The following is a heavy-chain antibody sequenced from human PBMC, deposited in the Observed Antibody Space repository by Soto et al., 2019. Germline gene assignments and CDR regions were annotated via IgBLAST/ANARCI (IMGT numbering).Heavy chain of an antibody. V-gene: IGHV3-15*07. CDR2: IRNKAEGGTA. CDR3: TQCEDHWFDP. Sequence: EVQLVESGGGLVKPGGSLTLSCAASGFSFSDAWMNWVRQAPGKGLEWVGRIRNKAEGGTADYAAPAKGRFTISRDDSKNTQYLQMNRLKTEDTAVYYCTQCEDHWFDPWGQGTLVTVSS. CDR1: GFSFSDAW. J-gene: IGHJ5*02.